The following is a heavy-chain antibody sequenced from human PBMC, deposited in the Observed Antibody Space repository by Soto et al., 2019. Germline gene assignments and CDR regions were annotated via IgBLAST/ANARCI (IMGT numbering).Heavy chain of an antibody. CDR2: FDPEDGET. CDR1: GYTLTELS. V-gene: IGHV1-24*01. Sequence: ASVKVSCKVSGYTLTELSMHWVRQAPGKGLEWMGGFDPEDGETIYAQKFQGRVTMTEDTSTDTAYMELSSLRSEDTAVYYCATLSYYDSSGGRDYWGQGTLVTVSS. D-gene: IGHD3-22*01. J-gene: IGHJ4*02. CDR3: ATLSYYDSSGGRDY.